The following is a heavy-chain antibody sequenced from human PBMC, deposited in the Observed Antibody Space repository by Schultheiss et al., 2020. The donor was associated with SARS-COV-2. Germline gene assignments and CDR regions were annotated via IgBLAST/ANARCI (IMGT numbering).Heavy chain of an antibody. CDR3: AKDRGSSSWYREYYGMDV. Sequence: GGSLRLSCAASGFTFSSYGMHWVRQAPGKGLEWVAVISYDGSNKYYADSVKGRFTISRDNSKNTLYLQMNSLRAEDTAVYYCAKDRGSSSWYREYYGMDVWGQGTTVTVSS. CDR1: GFTFSSYG. CDR2: ISYDGSNK. D-gene: IGHD6-13*01. V-gene: IGHV3-30*18. J-gene: IGHJ6*02.